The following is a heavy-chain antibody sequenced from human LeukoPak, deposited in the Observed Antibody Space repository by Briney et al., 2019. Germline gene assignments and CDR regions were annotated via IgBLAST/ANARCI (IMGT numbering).Heavy chain of an antibody. V-gene: IGHV3-30*03. CDR2: ISYDGGNK. Sequence: GGSLRLSCAASGFTFSHYGLHWVRQAPGKGLEWVALISYDGGNKNYADSVRGRFTISRDNSKNTLYLQMNNLRGDDTAIYYCASSNPAGSSWRPFDNWGQGTLVTVSS. CDR3: ASSNPAGSSWRPFDN. CDR1: GFTFSHYG. D-gene: IGHD6-13*01. J-gene: IGHJ4*02.